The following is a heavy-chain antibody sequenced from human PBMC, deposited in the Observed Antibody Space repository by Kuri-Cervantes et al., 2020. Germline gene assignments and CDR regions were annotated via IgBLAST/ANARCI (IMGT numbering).Heavy chain of an antibody. CDR1: GYTFTSYA. V-gene: IGHV7-4-1*02. D-gene: IGHD3-10*01. J-gene: IGHJ3*02. CDR3: ARERRITMVRGVWRDAFDI. CDR2: INTNTGNP. Sequence: ASVKVSCKASGYTFTSYAMNWVRQAPGQGLEWMGWINTNTGNPTYAQGFTGRFVFSLDTSVSTAYLQISSLKAEDTAVYYCARERRITMVRGVWRDAFDIWGQGTMVPSPQ.